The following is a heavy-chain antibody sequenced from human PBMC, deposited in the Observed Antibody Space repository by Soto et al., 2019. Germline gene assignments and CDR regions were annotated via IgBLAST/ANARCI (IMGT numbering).Heavy chain of an antibody. D-gene: IGHD2-2*01. V-gene: IGHV4-34*01. CDR3: ARGHPIYCSSTSCYAYYYYYGMDV. CDR2: INHSGST. Sequence: SETLSLTCAVYGGSFSGYYWSWIRQPPGKGLEWIGEINHSGSTNYNPSLKSRVTISVDTSKNQFSLKLSSVTAADTAVYYCARGHPIYCSSTSCYAYYYYYGMDVWGQGTTVTVSS. J-gene: IGHJ6*02. CDR1: GGSFSGYY.